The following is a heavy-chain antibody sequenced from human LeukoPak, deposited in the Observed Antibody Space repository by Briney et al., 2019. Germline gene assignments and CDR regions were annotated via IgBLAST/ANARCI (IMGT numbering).Heavy chain of an antibody. CDR1: GFTFGSYA. Sequence: PGRSLRLSCAASGFTFGSYAMHWVRQAPGKGLEWVAVISYDGSNKYYADSVKGRFTISRDNSKNTLYLQMNSLRAEDTAVYYCARATRRDGSPYYLDHWGQGTLVTVSS. V-gene: IGHV3-30-3*01. D-gene: IGHD5-24*01. CDR3: ARATRRDGSPYYLDH. CDR2: ISYDGSNK. J-gene: IGHJ4*02.